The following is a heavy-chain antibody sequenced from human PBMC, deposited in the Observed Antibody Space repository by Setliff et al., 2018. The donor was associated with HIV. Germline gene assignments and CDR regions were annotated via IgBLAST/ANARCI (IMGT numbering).Heavy chain of an antibody. Sequence: PGGSLRLSCAASGFTFSSYSMNWVRQAPGKGLEWVSSISSSGRTIKYADSVKGRFTISRDNAKRSLYLQMNSLRGEDTAVYYCARGRPTGYFDCWGQGTLVTVSS. CDR3: ARGRPTGYFDC. CDR2: ISSSGRTI. V-gene: IGHV3-48*04. D-gene: IGHD1-1*01. J-gene: IGHJ4*02. CDR1: GFTFSSYS.